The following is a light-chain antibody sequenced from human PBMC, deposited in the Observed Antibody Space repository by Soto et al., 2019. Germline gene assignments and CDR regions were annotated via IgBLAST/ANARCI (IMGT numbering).Light chain of an antibody. CDR3: QHFGSSPPVT. CDR1: QSVRSS. J-gene: IGKJ5*01. CDR2: DAS. Sequence: EIVMTQSPGTLSVSPGERATLFCRASQSVRSSLAWYQQKPGQAPRLFIYDASTRATGIPARFRGSGSGSEFTLTISGLEPEDFAVYFCQHFGSSPPVTFGQGTRLEIK. V-gene: IGKV3-15*01.